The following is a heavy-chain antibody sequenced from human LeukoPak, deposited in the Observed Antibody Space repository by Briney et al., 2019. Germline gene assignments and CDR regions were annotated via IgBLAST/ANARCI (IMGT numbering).Heavy chain of an antibody. J-gene: IGHJ4*02. V-gene: IGHV4-39*07. CDR2: IYHSGNT. D-gene: IGHD3-22*01. CDR3: ARDAYDSSGYSFDY. CDR1: GGSISSSPYY. Sequence: SETLSLTCTVSGGSISSSPYYWGWIRQPPGKGLEWIGEIYHSGNTNYNPSLKSRVTISVDKSKNQFSLKLSSVTAANTAVYYCARDAYDSSGYSFDYWGQGTLVTVSS.